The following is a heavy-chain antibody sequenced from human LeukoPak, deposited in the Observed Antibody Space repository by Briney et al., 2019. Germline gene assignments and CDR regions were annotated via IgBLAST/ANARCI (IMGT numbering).Heavy chain of an antibody. J-gene: IGHJ4*02. CDR1: GYTFTGYF. CDR3: AAALDLDYSMISDF. D-gene: IGHD4-11*01. V-gene: IGHV1-2*02. Sequence: GASVKVSCKASGYTFTGYFMHRVRQAPGQGLQWLGWINLNSGYTNYARRFQGRVTMTRDTSITTAYMEMRGLRSDDTAVYYCAAALDLDYSMISDFWGQATLVTVSS. CDR2: INLNSGYT.